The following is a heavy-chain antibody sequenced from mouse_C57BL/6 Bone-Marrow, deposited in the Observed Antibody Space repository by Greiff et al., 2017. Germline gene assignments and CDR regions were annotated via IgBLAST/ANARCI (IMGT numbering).Heavy chain of an antibody. CDR1: GFNIKDDY. J-gene: IGHJ2*01. CDR2: IDPEIGDT. D-gene: IGHD2-1*01. CDR3: SSVYGNYYDF. Sequence: EVQLQQSGAELVRPGASVKLSCTASGFNIKDDYIHWVKQRPEQGLEWIGWIDPEIGDTEYASKFQGKATITSDTSSNTASLQLSSLTSEDTGVYYCSSVYGNYYDFWGQGTPLSVAS. V-gene: IGHV14-4*01.